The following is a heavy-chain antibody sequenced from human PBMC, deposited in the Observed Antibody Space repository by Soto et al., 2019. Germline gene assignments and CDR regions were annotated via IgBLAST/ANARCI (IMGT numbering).Heavy chain of an antibody. Sequence: QVQLQESGPGLVKPSGTLSLTCAVSGGSISSSNWWSWVPQPPGKGLEWIGELYHSGGTNYNPSLKSRVTVSVDQTKNVFCGKLSTVASADTAVYYCAEVLGNDAFDIWGQGTMVTVSS. CDR2: LYHSGGT. D-gene: IGHD3-3*02. J-gene: IGHJ3*02. V-gene: IGHV4-4*02. CDR3: AEVLGNDAFDI. CDR1: GGSISSSNW.